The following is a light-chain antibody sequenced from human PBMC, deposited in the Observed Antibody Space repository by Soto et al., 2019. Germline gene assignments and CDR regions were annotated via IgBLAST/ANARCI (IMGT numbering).Light chain of an antibody. CDR1: QDIAIY. J-gene: IGKJ4*01. V-gene: IGKV1-9*01. CDR3: QQLRMYPST. CDR2: AAS. Sequence: IKLNQSPSYLSASEGDRVTITCRASQDIAIYLAWYQQKPGEAPKLLIYAASTLYGGVPSRFSGSGSGTDFALTITSLQAEDFATYYCQQLRMYPSTFGGGTMVDIK.